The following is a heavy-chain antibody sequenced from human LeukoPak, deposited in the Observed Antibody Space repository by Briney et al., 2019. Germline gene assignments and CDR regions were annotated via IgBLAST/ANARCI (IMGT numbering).Heavy chain of an antibody. D-gene: IGHD3-22*01. CDR3: ASRFPGYYDSSGYLLHDACDI. V-gene: IGHV4-39*01. Sequence: SETLSLTCTVSGGSISSSSYYWGWIRQPPGKGLEWIGRIYYRGSAYFNPSLKSRVTISVHTSMNHFSLKLSSVTAADTAVYYCASRFPGYYDSSGYLLHDACDIWGQGTMVTVSS. CDR1: GGSISSSSYY. CDR2: IYYRGSA. J-gene: IGHJ3*02.